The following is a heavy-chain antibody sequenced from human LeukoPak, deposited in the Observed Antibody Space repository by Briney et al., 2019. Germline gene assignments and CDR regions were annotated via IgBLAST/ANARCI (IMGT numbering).Heavy chain of an antibody. CDR3: AKDKGGMGATRGLDY. V-gene: IGHV3-21*04. Sequence: YPGGSLRLSCAASGFSVSNNFMSWVRQAPGKGLEWVARISSSDTFIDYAESVKGRFTISRDNSKNSLYLQMNSLRAEDTALYYCAKDKGGMGATRGLDYWGQGTLVTVSS. D-gene: IGHD1-26*01. CDR2: ISSSDTFI. CDR1: GFSVSNNF. J-gene: IGHJ4*02.